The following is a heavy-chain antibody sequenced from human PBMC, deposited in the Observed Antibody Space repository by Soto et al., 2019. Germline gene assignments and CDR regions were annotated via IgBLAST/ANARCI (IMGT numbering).Heavy chain of an antibody. CDR1: GFTFSDHS. Sequence: EVQLVESGGGLVQPGGSLRLSCAASGFTFSDHSMDWVRQAPGKGLGWVGRTRGKPNSYNTEHAASVKGRFTISRDDSKNSWSLQMHSLKVEGPAAYYCAGGFASGWYSAPLAYWGQGTLVTVSS. CDR2: TRGKPNSYNT. D-gene: IGHD6-19*01. CDR3: AGGFASGWYSAPLAY. V-gene: IGHV3-72*01. J-gene: IGHJ4*02.